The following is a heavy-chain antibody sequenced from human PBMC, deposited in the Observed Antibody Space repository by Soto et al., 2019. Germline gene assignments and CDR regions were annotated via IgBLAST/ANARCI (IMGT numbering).Heavy chain of an antibody. CDR2: IYYNGNT. Sequence: QLQLQESGPGLVKPSETLSLTCALSGGSISSGSHHWGWIRQPPGKGLEWIGTIYYNGNTYYNPSLKSRVTLSVDRSTNQCSLKLTSVSATDTAVYDCARCPSHYDPHWFDAWGQGTLGTVSS. J-gene: IGHJ5*02. CDR3: ARCPSHYDPHWFDA. D-gene: IGHD4-4*01. V-gene: IGHV4-39*01. CDR1: GGSISSGSHH.